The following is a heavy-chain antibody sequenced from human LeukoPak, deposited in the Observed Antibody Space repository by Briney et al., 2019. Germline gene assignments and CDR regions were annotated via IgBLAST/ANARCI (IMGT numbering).Heavy chain of an antibody. J-gene: IGHJ3*02. CDR3: ARDFHRYCYDCGDYYTTFDI. CDR2: LSSSGSAF. CDR1: GFTFSSYE. D-gene: IGHD3-22*01. Sequence: GGSLRLSCEDSGFTFSSYEMNWVRQAPGKGLEWIAYLSSSGSAFSYADSVKGRFTIARDNAKNSVYLEMNSLRADDTAVYYCARDFHRYCYDCGDYYTTFDIWGQGTMVTVSS. V-gene: IGHV3-48*03.